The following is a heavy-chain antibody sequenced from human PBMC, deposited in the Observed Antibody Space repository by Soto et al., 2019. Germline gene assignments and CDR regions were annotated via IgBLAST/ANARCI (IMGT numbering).Heavy chain of an antibody. D-gene: IGHD6-19*01. CDR1: GGYMSAGVDS. J-gene: IGHJ5*02. Sequence: TLSHTYSVSGGYMSAGVDSWCWKRQPPGKALQWIGFIYQSGVTSYNPSLASRVSISLDRSNNQCSLKLKSVTAADTAVYFCAGMPYTSGLRFDPWGPGTLGPVFS. V-gene: IGHV4-30-2*01. CDR3: AGMPYTSGLRFDP. CDR2: IYQSGVT.